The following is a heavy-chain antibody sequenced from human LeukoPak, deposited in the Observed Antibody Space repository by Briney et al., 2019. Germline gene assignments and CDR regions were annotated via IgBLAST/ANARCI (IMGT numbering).Heavy chain of an antibody. Sequence: SVKVSCKASGGTFSSYAISWVRQAPGQGLEWMGGIISIFDTANYAQKFQGRVTITADKSTSTAYMELSSLRSEDTAVYYCASLDCSNTSCYDYWGQGTLATVSS. J-gene: IGHJ4*02. V-gene: IGHV1-69*06. D-gene: IGHD2-2*01. CDR1: GGTFSSYA. CDR2: IISIFDTA. CDR3: ASLDCSNTSCYDY.